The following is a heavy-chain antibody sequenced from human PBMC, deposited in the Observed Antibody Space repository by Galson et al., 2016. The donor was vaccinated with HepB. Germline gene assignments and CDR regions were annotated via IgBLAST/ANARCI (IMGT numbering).Heavy chain of an antibody. CDR2: IYYSGST. D-gene: IGHD3-22*01. Sequence: ETLSLTCTVSGGSISSSSYYWGWIRQPPGKGLEWIGGIYYSGSTYYNPSLKSRVTISVDTSKNQFPLKLSSVTAADTAVYYCARRAATYDSSGYYYGADGDYWGQGTLVTVSS. CDR1: GGSISSSSYY. CDR3: ARRAATYDSSGYYYGADGDY. V-gene: IGHV4-39*01. J-gene: IGHJ4*02.